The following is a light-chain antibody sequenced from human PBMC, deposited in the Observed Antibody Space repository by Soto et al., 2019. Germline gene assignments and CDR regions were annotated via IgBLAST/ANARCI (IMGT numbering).Light chain of an antibody. V-gene: IGKV3-15*01. CDR1: QSISAY. CDR2: GAS. CDR3: QQYNNWPRT. J-gene: IGKJ2*01. Sequence: EVVMTQSPATLSVSPGERATLSCRASQSISAYLAWYQQKPGQAPRLLIYGASTRAIGIPARFSGSGSGTEFTLTISSLQSEYFAVYYCQQYNNWPRTFGQGTKLEIK.